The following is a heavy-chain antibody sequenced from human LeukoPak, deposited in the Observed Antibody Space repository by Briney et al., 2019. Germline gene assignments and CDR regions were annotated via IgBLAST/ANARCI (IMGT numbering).Heavy chain of an antibody. V-gene: IGHV3-23*01. J-gene: IGHJ4*02. CDR3: AKGGSKDIVVVPAAMAGGRGLVFDH. CDR2: ISGSGGST. CDR1: GFTFSSYA. Sequence: QTGGSLRLSCAASGFTFSSYAMSWVRQAPGKGLEWVSAISGSGGSTCYADSVKGRFTISRDNSKNTLYLQMNSLRAEDTAVYYCAKGGSKDIVVVPAAMAGGRGLVFDHWGQGTLVTVSS. D-gene: IGHD2-2*01.